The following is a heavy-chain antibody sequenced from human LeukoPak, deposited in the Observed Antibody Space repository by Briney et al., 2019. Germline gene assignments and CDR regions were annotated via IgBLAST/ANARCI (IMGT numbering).Heavy chain of an antibody. CDR3: AKDQDYYGSGSLDH. CDR1: GFTFSSYG. D-gene: IGHD3-10*01. Sequence: GGSLRLSCAADGFTFSSYGMHWVRQAPGKGLEWVAVISYDGSNKYYADSVKGRFTISRDNSKNTLYLQMNSLRAEDTAVYYCAKDQDYYGSGSLDHWGQGTLVTVSS. J-gene: IGHJ4*02. CDR2: ISYDGSNK. V-gene: IGHV3-30*18.